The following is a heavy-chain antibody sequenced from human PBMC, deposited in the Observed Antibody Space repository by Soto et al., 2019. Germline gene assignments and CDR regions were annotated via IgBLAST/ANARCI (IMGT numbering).Heavy chain of an antibody. J-gene: IGHJ5*02. Sequence: GASVKVSCKASGYTFTSYGISWVRQAPGQGLEWMGWISAYNGNTNYAQKLQGRVTMTTDTSTSTAYMELRSLRSDDTAVYYCARDAVPHYNKGYCSGGSCYENWFDPWGQGTLVTVSS. CDR1: GYTFTSYG. D-gene: IGHD2-15*01. CDR2: ISAYNGNT. CDR3: ARDAVPHYNKGYCSGGSCYENWFDP. V-gene: IGHV1-18*01.